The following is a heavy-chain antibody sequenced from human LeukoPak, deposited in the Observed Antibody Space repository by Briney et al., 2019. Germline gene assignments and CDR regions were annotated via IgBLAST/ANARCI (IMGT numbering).Heavy chain of an antibody. CDR2: INPNSGGT. J-gene: IGHJ4*02. V-gene: IGHV1-2*02. CDR3: ARDPTLYNSYYYDSSGYSDFDY. Sequence: ASVKVSCKASGYTFTGYYMHWVRQAPGQGLEWMGWINPNSGGTNYAQKFQGRVTMTRDTSISTAYMELSRLRPDDTAVYYCARDPTLYNSYYYDSSGYSDFDYWGQGTLVTVSS. D-gene: IGHD3-22*01. CDR1: GYTFTGYY.